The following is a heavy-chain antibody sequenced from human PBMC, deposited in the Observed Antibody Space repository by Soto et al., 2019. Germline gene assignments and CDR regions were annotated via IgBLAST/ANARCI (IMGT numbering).Heavy chain of an antibody. J-gene: IGHJ6*03. CDR1: GFTFSSYS. V-gene: IGHV3-21*01. D-gene: IGHD3-3*01. CDR2: ISSSSSYI. Sequence: GGSLRLSCAASGFTFSSYSMNWVRQAPGKGLEWVSSISSSSSYIYYADSVKGRFTNSRDNAKNSLYLQMNSLRAEDTAVYYCAIFGVVMIYYYYMDVWGKGTTVTVSS. CDR3: AIFGVVMIYYYYMDV.